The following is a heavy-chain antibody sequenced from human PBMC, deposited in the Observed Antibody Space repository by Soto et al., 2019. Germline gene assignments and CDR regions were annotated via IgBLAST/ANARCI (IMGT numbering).Heavy chain of an antibody. Sequence: GGSLRLSSAASGFTFSHYRMHWVRQAPGKGLVWVSRINSDGSSTSYADSVKGRFTISRDNAKNKQYLQMNSLRAEDTAVYYCASEGVYYFGMDVWGQGTTVTVSS. CDR3: ASEGVYYFGMDV. V-gene: IGHV3-74*01. J-gene: IGHJ6*02. CDR2: INSDGSST. CDR1: GFTFSHYR. D-gene: IGHD3-10*01.